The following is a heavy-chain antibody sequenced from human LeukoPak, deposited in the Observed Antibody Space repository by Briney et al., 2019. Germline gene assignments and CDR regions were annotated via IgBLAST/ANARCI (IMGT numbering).Heavy chain of an antibody. CDR1: GFTFSSYG. V-gene: IGHV3-33*01. Sequence: GGSLRLSCAASGFTFSSYGMHWVRQAPGKGLEWVAVIWYDGSNKYYADSVKGRFTISRDNSKNTLYLQMNSLRAEDTAVYYCASGILSYYDSSGYILQHWGQGTLVTVSS. J-gene: IGHJ1*01. D-gene: IGHD3-22*01. CDR2: IWYDGSNK. CDR3: ASGILSYYDSSGYILQH.